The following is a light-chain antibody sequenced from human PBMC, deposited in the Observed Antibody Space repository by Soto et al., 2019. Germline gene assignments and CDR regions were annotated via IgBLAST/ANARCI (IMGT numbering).Light chain of an antibody. CDR1: QSVSSN. J-gene: IGKJ2*01. CDR2: GAS. V-gene: IGKV3-15*01. Sequence: ETVMTQSPATLSVSPGERATLSCWASQSVSSNLAWYQQKPGQAPRLLIYGASTRATGIPARFSGSGSGTEFTLTISSLQSEDFAVYFCQEYQNWPLFTFGQGTKLEIK. CDR3: QEYQNWPLFT.